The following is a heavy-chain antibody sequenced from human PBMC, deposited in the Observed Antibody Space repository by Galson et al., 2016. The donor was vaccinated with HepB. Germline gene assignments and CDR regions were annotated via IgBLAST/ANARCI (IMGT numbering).Heavy chain of an antibody. Sequence: SETLSLTCSVSGGSINSSRYYWDWIRQPPGKGLEWIGSIFYSGSTYYNPSLKSRVTVSVDTSQNQISLKLSSVTAADTAVYYCARHFPSFHYGLGVWGQGTTVTVSS. J-gene: IGHJ6*02. CDR3: ARHFPSFHYGLGV. CDR2: IFYSGST. V-gene: IGHV4-39*01. CDR1: GGSINSSRYY.